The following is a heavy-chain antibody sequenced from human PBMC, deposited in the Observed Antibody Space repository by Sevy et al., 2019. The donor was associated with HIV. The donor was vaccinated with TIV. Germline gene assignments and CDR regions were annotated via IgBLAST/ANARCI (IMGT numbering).Heavy chain of an antibody. D-gene: IGHD3-10*01. CDR3: ARDRGEILSSAFNY. CDR1: GFTFSEYG. CDR2: ISHDGRNNK. V-gene: IGHV3-30*04. J-gene: IGHJ4*02. Sequence: GGSLRLSCAASGFTFSEYGMHWVRQAPGKGLEWVAVISHDGRNNKYNADSVKGRFTISRDNSKNTLYLQMNRLRVEDTAIYYCARDRGEILSSAFNYWGQGTLVTVSS.